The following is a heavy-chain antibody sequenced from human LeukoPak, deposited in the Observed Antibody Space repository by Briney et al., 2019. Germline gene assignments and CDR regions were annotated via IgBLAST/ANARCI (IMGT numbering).Heavy chain of an antibody. J-gene: IGHJ6*03. D-gene: IGHD3-22*01. Sequence: GGSLRLSCTASGFTFGDYAMSWVRQAPGKGLEWVGFIRSKAYGGTTEYAASVKGRFTISRDDSKSIAYLQMNSLKTEDTAVYYCTRVHYYDSSGYYYYYYYYMDVWGKGTTVTISS. CDR1: GFTFGDYA. V-gene: IGHV3-49*04. CDR3: TRVHYYDSSGYYYYYYYYMDV. CDR2: IRSKAYGGTT.